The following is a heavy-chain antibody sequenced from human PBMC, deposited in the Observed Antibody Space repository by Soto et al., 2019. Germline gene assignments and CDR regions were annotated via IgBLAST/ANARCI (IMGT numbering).Heavy chain of an antibody. D-gene: IGHD6-13*01. CDR2: INSDGSST. Sequence: LRLSCAASGFTFSSYWMHWVRQAPGKGLVWVSRINSDGSSTSYADSVKGRFTISRDNAKNTLYLQMNSLRAEDTAVYYCARVPAAEIAFDIWGQGTMVTVSS. CDR1: GFTFSSYW. J-gene: IGHJ3*02. CDR3: ARVPAAEIAFDI. V-gene: IGHV3-74*01.